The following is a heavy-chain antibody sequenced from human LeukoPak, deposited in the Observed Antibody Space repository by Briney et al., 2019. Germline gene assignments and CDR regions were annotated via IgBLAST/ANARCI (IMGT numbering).Heavy chain of an antibody. CDR1: GFTFSSYS. V-gene: IGHV3-49*03. J-gene: IGHJ4*02. CDR3: TRDRGAYNLYDY. D-gene: IGHD1-1*01. CDR2: IRSKAYGETA. Sequence: GGSLRLSCAASGFTFSSYSMNWIRQAPGKGLEWVGFIRSKAYGETADYAASVKGRFTISRDDSKAIAYLQMNSLKTEDTAVYHCTRDRGAYNLYDYWGQGTLVTVSS.